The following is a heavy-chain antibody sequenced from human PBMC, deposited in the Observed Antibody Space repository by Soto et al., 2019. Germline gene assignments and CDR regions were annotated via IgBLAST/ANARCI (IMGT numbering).Heavy chain of an antibody. CDR2: FYMDGTT. V-gene: IGHV3-66*01. CDR1: GFTVSSHY. D-gene: IGHD7-27*01. Sequence: EVQLVESGGGLVQPGGSLRLSCAASGFTVSSHYMSWVRQAPGKGLEWVSVFYMDGTTHYADSVKGRFSISRDNSKNTLYFQMNSLRPEDTAVYYCARDLGKVTGDIWGQWTMVTVSS. J-gene: IGHJ3*02. CDR3: ARDLGKVTGDI.